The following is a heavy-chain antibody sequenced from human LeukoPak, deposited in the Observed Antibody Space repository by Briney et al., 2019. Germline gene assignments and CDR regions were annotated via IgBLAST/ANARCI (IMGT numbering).Heavy chain of an antibody. CDR2: ISGNDDGT. CDR1: GFTFSTCG. J-gene: IGHJ4*02. CDR3: AKRGPIYSASPGNYFDY. V-gene: IGHV3-23*01. D-gene: IGHD3-10*01. Sequence: GGSLRLSCTASGFTFSTCGMTWVRGAPGKGLEWGSSISGNDDGTYYADSVKGRFTISRDNSKNTLYVQVNSLRAEDTAIYYCAKRGPIYSASPGNYFDYWGQGTLVTVSS.